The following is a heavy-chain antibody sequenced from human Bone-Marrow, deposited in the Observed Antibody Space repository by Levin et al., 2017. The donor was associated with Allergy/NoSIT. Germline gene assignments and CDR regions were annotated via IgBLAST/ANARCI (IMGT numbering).Heavy chain of an antibody. CDR1: GGTFSRSA. D-gene: IGHD6-6*01. CDR2: IIPIFGTT. CDR3: ARGGSGSSSGISIYYHAMDV. Sequence: SVKVSCKASGGTFSRSAISWVRQAPGQGLEWMGGIIPIFGTTNYAQKFQGRVTITADESTSTAYMELSSLTSEDTAVYYCARGGSGSSSGISIYYHAMDVWGQGTTVSVSS. J-gene: IGHJ6*02. V-gene: IGHV1-69*13.